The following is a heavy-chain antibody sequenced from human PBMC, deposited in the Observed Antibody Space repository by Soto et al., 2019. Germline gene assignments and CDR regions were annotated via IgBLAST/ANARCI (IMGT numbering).Heavy chain of an antibody. D-gene: IGHD1-26*01. Sequence: ASVKVSCKASGYTFTSYGISWVRQAPGQGLEWMGWISGYNGNTKYAQKLQGRVTMTRDTSISTAYMELSRLRSDDTAVYYCARVTESGGSYYYFDYWGQGTLVTVSS. CDR1: GYTFTSYG. CDR3: ARVTESGGSYYYFDY. CDR2: ISGYNGNT. J-gene: IGHJ4*02. V-gene: IGHV1-18*01.